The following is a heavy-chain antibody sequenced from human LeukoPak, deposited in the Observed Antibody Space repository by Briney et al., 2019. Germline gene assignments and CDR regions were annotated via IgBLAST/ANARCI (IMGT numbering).Heavy chain of an antibody. J-gene: IGHJ3*02. V-gene: IGHV3-23*01. Sequence: GGSLRLSCAASGFTFSSYAMSWVRQAPGKGLEWVSAISGSGGSTYYADSVKGRFTISRDNSKNTLYLQMNSLRAEDTAVYYCAKDRRITMIVVTGAFDIWGQGTMVTVSS. CDR1: GFTFSSYA. CDR2: ISGSGGST. CDR3: AKDRRITMIVVTGAFDI. D-gene: IGHD3-22*01.